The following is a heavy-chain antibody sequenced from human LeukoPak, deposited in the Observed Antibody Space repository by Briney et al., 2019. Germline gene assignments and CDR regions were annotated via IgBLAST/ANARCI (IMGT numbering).Heavy chain of an antibody. CDR2: ISAYNGNT. D-gene: IGHD6-19*01. CDR3: ARDLMAVTGGNGNYFDY. CDR1: GYTFTSYG. V-gene: IGHV1-18*01. J-gene: IGHJ4*02. Sequence: ASVKVSCKASGYTFTSYGISWVRQAPGQGLEWMGWISAYNGNTHYAQKFQGRVTMTTDTSTSTAYMELRSLRSDDTAVYYCARDLMAVTGGNGNYFDYWGQGTLVTVSS.